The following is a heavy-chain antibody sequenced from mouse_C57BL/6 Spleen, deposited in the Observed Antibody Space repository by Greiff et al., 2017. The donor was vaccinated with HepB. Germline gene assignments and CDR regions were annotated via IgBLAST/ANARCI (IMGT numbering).Heavy chain of an antibody. CDR3: VRHSYYGSSSYAMDY. J-gene: IGHJ4*01. CDR2: IRSKSNNYAT. V-gene: IGHV10-1*01. CDR1: GFSFNTYA. D-gene: IGHD1-1*01. Sequence: EVQGVESGGGLVQPKGSLKLSCAASGFSFNTYAMNWVRQAPGKGLEWVARIRSKSNNYATYYADSVKDRFTISRDDSESMLYLQMNNLKTEDTAMYYCVRHSYYGSSSYAMDYWGQGTSVTVSS.